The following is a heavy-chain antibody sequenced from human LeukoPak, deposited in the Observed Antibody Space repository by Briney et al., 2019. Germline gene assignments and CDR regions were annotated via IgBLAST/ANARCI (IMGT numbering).Heavy chain of an antibody. CDR3: ARHFDRDGYKSNAFDI. CDR1: GGSFSSSSHY. V-gene: IGHV4-39*01. Sequence: PSETLSLTXTVSGGSFSSSSHYWGWVRQPPGKGLEWIGSMYYSGSTYYNASLRSRVTISVDTSRDQFSLKLSSVTAADTAVYYCARHFDRDGYKSNAFDIWGQGTMVTVSS. CDR2: MYYSGST. D-gene: IGHD5-24*01. J-gene: IGHJ3*02.